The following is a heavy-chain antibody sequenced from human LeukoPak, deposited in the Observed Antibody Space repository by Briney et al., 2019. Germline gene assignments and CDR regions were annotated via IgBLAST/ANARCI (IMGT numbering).Heavy chain of an antibody. D-gene: IGHD3-10*01. V-gene: IGHV4-38-2*02. J-gene: IGHJ4*02. CDR3: ARVHYYGSGSYLDY. Sequence: SETLSLTCTVSGYSISIGYYWGWIRQPPGKGLEWIGSIYHSGSTYYNPSLKSRVTLSVDKSKNQFSLKLSSVTAADTAVYYCARVHYYGSGSYLDYWGQGTLVTVSS. CDR2: IYHSGST. CDR1: GYSISIGYY.